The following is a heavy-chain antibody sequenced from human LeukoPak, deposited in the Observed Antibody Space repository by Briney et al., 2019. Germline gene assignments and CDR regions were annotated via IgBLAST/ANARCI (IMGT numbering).Heavy chain of an antibody. Sequence: SETLSLTCTVSGVSIGTYYWSWFRQPPGRGLEWIGFVYYRGSAKYNPSLESRVTISVDTSKKQISLILKSVTAADTAVYYCGRNFEASSTWYIQYWGQGSLVTVSS. CDR2: VYYRGSA. V-gene: IGHV4-59*12. CDR1: GVSIGTYY. J-gene: IGHJ1*01. CDR3: GRNFEASSTWYIQY. D-gene: IGHD2-2*01.